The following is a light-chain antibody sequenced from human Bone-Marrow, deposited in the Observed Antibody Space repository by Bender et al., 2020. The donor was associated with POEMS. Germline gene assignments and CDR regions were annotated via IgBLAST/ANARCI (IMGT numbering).Light chain of an antibody. CDR3: SSYAGSNNYV. CDR2: EVS. CDR1: SSDIGSHNF. V-gene: IGLV2-8*01. J-gene: IGLJ1*01. Sequence: QSALTQPRSVSGSPGQSVTISCTGTSSDIGSHNFVSWHQQHPGEAPKLKIYEVSKRPSGVPDRFSGSKSGNTASLTVSGLQPEDEADYYCSSYAGSNNYVFGTGTKVTVL.